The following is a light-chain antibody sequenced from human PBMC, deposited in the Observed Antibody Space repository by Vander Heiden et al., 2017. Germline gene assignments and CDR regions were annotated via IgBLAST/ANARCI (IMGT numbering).Light chain of an antibody. CDR2: QDS. Sequence: SYELPQPPSLSVSPVQTASLTCSGDKLGNKYACWYQQRPGQSPVLGIHQDSKRPSVIPERFSGSNAGNTATLTSSETQDMEEANYYCQAWDSNTAVFGGGTKLSVL. J-gene: IGLJ2*01. CDR1: KLGNKY. CDR3: QAWDSNTAV. V-gene: IGLV3-1*01.